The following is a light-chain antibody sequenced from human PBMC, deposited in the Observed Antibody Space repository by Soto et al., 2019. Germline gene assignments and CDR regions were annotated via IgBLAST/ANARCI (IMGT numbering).Light chain of an antibody. V-gene: IGKV1-5*03. CDR2: KAS. CDR3: QQYNSYGT. J-gene: IGKJ1*01. CDR1: QSISTW. Sequence: DIQMTQSPSTLSASVGERVTITCRASQSISTWLAWYQQKPGKAPKVLIYKASSLESGVPSRFSGSGSGTEFTLTISSLQPDDFATYYCQQYNSYGTFGQGTRVEIK.